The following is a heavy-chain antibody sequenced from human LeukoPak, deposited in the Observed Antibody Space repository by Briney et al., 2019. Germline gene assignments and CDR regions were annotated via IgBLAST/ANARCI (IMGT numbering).Heavy chain of an antibody. CDR3: ARVSGTFGELY. Sequence: GGSLRLSCAASGFTFSSYSMNWVRQAPGKGLEWVSSISTSSSYIYYADSVKGQFTISRDNAKNSLYLQMNSLRAEDTTVYYCARVSGTFGELYWGQGTLVTVSS. D-gene: IGHD3-10*01. V-gene: IGHV3-21*01. J-gene: IGHJ4*02. CDR1: GFTFSSYS. CDR2: ISTSSSYI.